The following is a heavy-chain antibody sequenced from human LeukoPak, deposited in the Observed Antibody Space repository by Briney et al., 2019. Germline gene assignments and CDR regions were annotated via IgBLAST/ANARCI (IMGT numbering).Heavy chain of an antibody. CDR2: ISYDGSNK. CDR3: AREAKRDTAFDY. V-gene: IGHV3-30-3*01. J-gene: IGHJ4*02. Sequence: GRSLRLSCAASGFTFSSYAMHWVRQAPGKGLEWVAVISYDGSNKYYADSVKGRFTISRDNSKNTLYLQMNSLRAEDTAVYYCAREAKRDTAFDYWGQGTLVTVSS. CDR1: GFTFSSYA. D-gene: IGHD5-18*01.